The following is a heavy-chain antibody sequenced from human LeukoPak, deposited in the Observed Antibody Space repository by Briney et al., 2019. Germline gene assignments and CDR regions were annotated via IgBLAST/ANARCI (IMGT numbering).Heavy chain of an antibody. D-gene: IGHD6-13*01. CDR1: GFTFSSYA. J-gene: IGHJ4*02. CDR3: AKAPGIAAAFDY. CDR2: ISGSGGST. Sequence: QSGGSLRLSCAASGFTFSSYAMSWVRQAPGKGLEWVSAISGSGGSTYYADSVKGRFTISRDNSKNTLYLQMNSLRAEDTALYYCAKAPGIAAAFDYWGQGTLVTVSS. V-gene: IGHV3-23*01.